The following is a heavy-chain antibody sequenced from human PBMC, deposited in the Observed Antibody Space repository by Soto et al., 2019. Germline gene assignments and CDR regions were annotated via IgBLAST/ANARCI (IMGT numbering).Heavy chain of an antibody. J-gene: IGHJ5*02. CDR3: ARHHYYDSSGSQGP. V-gene: IGHV4-39*01. CDR2: IYYSGST. CDR1: GGSISSSSYY. D-gene: IGHD3-22*01. Sequence: PSETLPLTCTVSGGSISSSSYYCGWIRHPPGKGLEWIGSIYYSGSTCYNPSLKSRVTISVDTSKNQFSLKLSSVTAADTAVYYCARHHYYDSSGSQGPWGQGTLVTVSS.